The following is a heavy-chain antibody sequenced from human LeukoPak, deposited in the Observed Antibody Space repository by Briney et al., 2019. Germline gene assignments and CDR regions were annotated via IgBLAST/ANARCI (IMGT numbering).Heavy chain of an antibody. D-gene: IGHD6-13*01. J-gene: IGHJ2*01. Sequence: AETLSLTCTVSGGSIGEYYWNWVRQPPGKGLEWIGYINYSGNTNSRPSLKSRVTISVDTSKNQFSLKLSSVTAADTAVYYCARDLGTSWPNRYLDLWGRGTLVTVSS. CDR3: ARDLGTSWPNRYLDL. CDR1: GGSIGEYY. V-gene: IGHV4-59*01. CDR2: INYSGNT.